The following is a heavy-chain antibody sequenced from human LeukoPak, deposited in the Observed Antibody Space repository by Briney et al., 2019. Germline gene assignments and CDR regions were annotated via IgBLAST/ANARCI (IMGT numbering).Heavy chain of an antibody. CDR1: GGSFSGYY. Sequence: SETLSLTCAVYGGSFSGYYWSWIRQPPGKGLEWIGEINHSGSTNYNPSLKSRVTISVDTSKNHFSLKLSSVTAADTAVYYCARHVDSSGWPAPFDYWGQGTLVTVSS. J-gene: IGHJ4*02. CDR3: ARHVDSSGWPAPFDY. CDR2: INHSGST. D-gene: IGHD6-19*01. V-gene: IGHV4-34*01.